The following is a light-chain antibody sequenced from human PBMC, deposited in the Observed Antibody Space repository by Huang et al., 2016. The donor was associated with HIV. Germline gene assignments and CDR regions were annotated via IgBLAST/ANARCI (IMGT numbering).Light chain of an antibody. CDR1: QPLLSTATNKSY. CDR2: WAA. V-gene: IGKV4-1*01. J-gene: IGKJ5*01. CDR3: QQYYSASIT. Sequence: DIVMTQSPGSLTVSLGVRASINCTSSQPLLSTATNKSYLAWYQQKPRQPPKALIYWAAIRESAVPERFSGSGSGTDFTLTISSLQAEDVALYYCQQYYSASITFGQGTRVEI.